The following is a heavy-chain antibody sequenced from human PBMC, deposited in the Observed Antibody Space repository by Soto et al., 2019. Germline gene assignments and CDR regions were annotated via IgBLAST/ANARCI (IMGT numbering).Heavy chain of an antibody. J-gene: IGHJ4*02. D-gene: IGHD3-10*01. Sequence: QLQLQESGSGLVKPSQTLSLTCAVYGGSISSGGYSWSWIRQPPGKGLEWIGYIYHSGSTYYNPSLKSRVTISVDRSKNQFSLKLSSVTAADTAVYYCARAIGWFGELLGGYYFDYWGQGTLVTVSS. CDR3: ARAIGWFGELLGGYYFDY. CDR1: GGSISSGGYS. CDR2: IYHSGST. V-gene: IGHV4-30-2*01.